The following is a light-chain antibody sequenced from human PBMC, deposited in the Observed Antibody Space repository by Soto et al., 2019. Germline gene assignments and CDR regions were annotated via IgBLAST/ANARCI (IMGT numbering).Light chain of an antibody. CDR3: SSYRRGSTYV. Sequence: QSVLTQPASVSGAPGQSITVSCTGTSSDVGGYNYVSWYQQYPGKVPRLMIYDVTNRPSGVSNRFSGSKSGNTASLTISGPQAEDEADYYCSSYRRGSTYVFGTGTKVTVL. CDR1: SSDVGGYNY. CDR2: DVT. V-gene: IGLV2-14*01. J-gene: IGLJ1*01.